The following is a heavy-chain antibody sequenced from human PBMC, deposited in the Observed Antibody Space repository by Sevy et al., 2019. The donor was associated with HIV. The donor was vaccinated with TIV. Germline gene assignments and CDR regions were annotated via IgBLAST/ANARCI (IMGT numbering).Heavy chain of an antibody. CDR2: ISYDGSNK. CDR1: GFTFSSYG. J-gene: IGHJ6*02. D-gene: IGHD2-21*02. Sequence: GGSLRLSCAASGFTFSSYGMLWVRQAPGKGLEWVAVISYDGSNKYYADSVKGRFTISRDNSKNTLYLQMNSLRAEDTAVYYCAKPSVTVANYYYYGMDVWGQGTTVTVSS. V-gene: IGHV3-30*18. CDR3: AKPSVTVANYYYYGMDV.